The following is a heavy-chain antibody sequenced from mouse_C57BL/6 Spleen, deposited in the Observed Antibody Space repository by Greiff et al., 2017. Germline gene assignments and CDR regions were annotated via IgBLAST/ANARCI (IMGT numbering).Heavy chain of an antibody. CDR3: ARDYDGYYFDY. D-gene: IGHD2-3*01. CDR1: GFTFSSYA. CDR2: ISDGGSYT. Sequence: EVMLVESGGGLVKPGGSLKLSCAASGFTFSSYAMSWVRQTPEKRLEWVATISDGGSYTYYPDNVKGRFTISRVNAKNNLYLQMSHLKSEDTAMYYCARDYDGYYFDYWGQGTTLTVSS. V-gene: IGHV5-4*01. J-gene: IGHJ2*01.